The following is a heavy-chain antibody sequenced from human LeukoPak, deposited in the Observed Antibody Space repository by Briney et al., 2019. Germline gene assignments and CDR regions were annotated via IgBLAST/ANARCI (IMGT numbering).Heavy chain of an antibody. Sequence: SETLSLTCTVSGYSISSGYYWGWIRQPPGKGLEWIGSIYHSGSTYYNPSLKSRVTISVDTSKNQFSLKLSSVTAADTAVYYCARVPLSPPVDAFDIWGQGTMVTVSS. CDR3: ARVPLSPPVDAFDI. CDR2: IYHSGST. J-gene: IGHJ3*02. CDR1: GYSISSGYY. V-gene: IGHV4-38-2*02. D-gene: IGHD2-2*01.